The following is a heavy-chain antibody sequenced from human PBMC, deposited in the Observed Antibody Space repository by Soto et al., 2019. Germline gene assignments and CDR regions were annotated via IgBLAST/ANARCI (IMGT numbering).Heavy chain of an antibody. CDR3: ARDAESIRFDY. CDR2: ISYDGSNK. V-gene: IGHV3-30*04. CDR1: GFTFSSYA. Sequence: GGSLRLSCAASGFTFSSYAMHWVRQAPGKGLEWVAVISYDGSNKYYADSVKGRFTISRDNSKNTLYLQMNSLRAEDTAVYYCARDAESIRFDYWGQGNLVTVSS. J-gene: IGHJ4*02.